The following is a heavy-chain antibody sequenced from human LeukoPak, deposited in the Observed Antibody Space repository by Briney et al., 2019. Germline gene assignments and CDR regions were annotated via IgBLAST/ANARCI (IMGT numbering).Heavy chain of an antibody. Sequence: GGSLRLSCVASGLTFRNYGFHWVRQAPGKGLGWVAIIYSGGGTTKYYAESVKDRFTITRDDSRDTLYLQMNSLRAEDTAVYYCVVILVPGGVWHFDLWGRGTLVTVSS. D-gene: IGHD2-2*01. CDR3: VVILVPGGVWHFDL. CDR2: IYSGGGTTK. V-gene: IGHV3-33*03. CDR1: GLTFRNYG. J-gene: IGHJ2*01.